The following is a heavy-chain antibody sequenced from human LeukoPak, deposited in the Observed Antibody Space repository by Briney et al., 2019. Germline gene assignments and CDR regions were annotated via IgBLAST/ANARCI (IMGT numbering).Heavy chain of an antibody. V-gene: IGHV1-18*01. J-gene: IGHJ4*02. CDR3: ARARYCSSTSCLGPLDY. CDR2: ISAYNGNT. CDR1: GYTFTSYG. D-gene: IGHD2-2*01. Sequence: ASVKVSCKASGYTFTSYGISWVRQAPGQGLEWMGWISAYNGNTNYAQKLQGRVIMTTDTSTSTAYMELRSLRSDDTAVYYCARARYCSSTSCLGPLDYWGQGTLVTVSS.